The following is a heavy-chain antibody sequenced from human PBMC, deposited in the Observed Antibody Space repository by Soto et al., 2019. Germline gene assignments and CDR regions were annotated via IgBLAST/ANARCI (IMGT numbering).Heavy chain of an antibody. CDR3: ALEFGESNPYYFDY. Sequence: QVQLVQSGAEVKKPGSSVKVSCKASGGTFSSYAISWVRQAPGQGLEWMGGIIPIFGTANYAQKFQGRVTITADESTSTAYMKLSSLRSEDTAVYYCALEFGESNPYYFDYWGQGTLVTVSS. J-gene: IGHJ4*02. V-gene: IGHV1-69*01. CDR2: IIPIFGTA. CDR1: GGTFSSYA. D-gene: IGHD3-10*01.